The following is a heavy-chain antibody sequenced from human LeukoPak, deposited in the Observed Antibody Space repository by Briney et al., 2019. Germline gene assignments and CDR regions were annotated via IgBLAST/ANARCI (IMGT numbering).Heavy chain of an antibody. D-gene: IGHD4-11*01. CDR1: GFTFSSYG. V-gene: IGHV3-21*01. CDR2: ISSSSSYI. J-gene: IGHJ4*02. CDR3: ARGSHDYRSSFDY. Sequence: PGGSLRLSCAASGFTFSSYGMNWVRQAAGKGLEWVSSISSSSSYIYYADSVKGRFTISRDNAKNSLYLQMNSLRAEDTAVYYCARGSHDYRSSFDYWGQGTLVTVSS.